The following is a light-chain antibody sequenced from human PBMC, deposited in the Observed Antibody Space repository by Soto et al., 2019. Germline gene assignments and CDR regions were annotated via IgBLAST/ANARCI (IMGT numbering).Light chain of an antibody. CDR3: SSYRRSSTYV. J-gene: IGLJ1*01. CDR1: SSDVGSYNS. V-gene: IGLV2-14*01. CDR2: DVT. Sequence: HSALTQPASVSGSPGQSITISCTGTSSDVGSYNSVSWHQQHPGQAPKLMIYDVTNRASGVPDRFSASKSGNTASLTISGLQAGDEADYYCSSYRRSSTYVFGTGTKLTVL.